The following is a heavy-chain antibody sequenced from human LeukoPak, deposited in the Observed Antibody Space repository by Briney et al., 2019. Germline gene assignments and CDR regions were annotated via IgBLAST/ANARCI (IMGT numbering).Heavy chain of an antibody. V-gene: IGHV3-49*04. Sequence: PGGSLRLSCTASGFTFGDYAMSWVRQAPGKGLEWVGFIRSKAYGGTTEYAASVKGRFTISRDDSKSIAYLQMNSLKTEDTAVYYCTRGTGYSSSWTDAFDIWGRGTMVTVSS. CDR2: IRSKAYGGTT. J-gene: IGHJ3*02. CDR1: GFTFGDYA. CDR3: TRGTGYSSSWTDAFDI. D-gene: IGHD6-13*01.